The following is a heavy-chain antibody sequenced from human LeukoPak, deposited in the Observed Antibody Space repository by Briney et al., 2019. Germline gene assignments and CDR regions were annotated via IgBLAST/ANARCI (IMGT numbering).Heavy chain of an antibody. D-gene: IGHD2-2*01. CDR3: ARDFRSRYCSSTSCYTFDY. V-gene: IGHV3-20*04. Sequence: PGGSLRLSCAASGSTFDDYGMSWVRQAPGKGLEWVSGINWNGGSTGYADSVKGRFTISRDNAKNSLYLQMNSLRAEDTALYYCARDFRSRYCSSTSCYTFDYWGQGTLVTVSS. CDR1: GSTFDDYG. J-gene: IGHJ4*02. CDR2: INWNGGST.